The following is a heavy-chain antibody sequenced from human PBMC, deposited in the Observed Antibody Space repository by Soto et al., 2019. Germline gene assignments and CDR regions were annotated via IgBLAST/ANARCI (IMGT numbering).Heavy chain of an antibody. CDR1: GYSFTSYW. D-gene: IGHD1-20*01. Sequence: PGESLKISCKGSGYSFTSYWIGWLRQMRVKGLEWMGIIYPCDSDTRYSPSFQGQVTISADKSISTAYLQWSSLKASDTAMYYCATGVYNRRDVPTPYYYYGMDVWGQGTTVTVSS. V-gene: IGHV5-51*01. CDR3: ATGVYNRRDVPTPYYYYGMDV. CDR2: IYPCDSDT. J-gene: IGHJ6*01.